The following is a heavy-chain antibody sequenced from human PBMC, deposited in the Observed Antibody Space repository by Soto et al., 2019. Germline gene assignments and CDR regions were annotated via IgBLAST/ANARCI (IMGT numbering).Heavy chain of an antibody. CDR1: GYSFTSYW. CDR2: IYPGDSDT. V-gene: IGHV5-51*01. CDR3: ARTPLLTSRRYHYYYMDV. D-gene: IGHD2-21*02. Sequence: GESLKISCKGSGYSFTSYWIGWVRQMPGKGLEWMGIIYPGDSDTRYSPSFQGQVTISADKSISTAYLQWSSLKASDTAMYYCARTPLLTSRRYHYYYMDVWGKGTTVNV. J-gene: IGHJ6*03.